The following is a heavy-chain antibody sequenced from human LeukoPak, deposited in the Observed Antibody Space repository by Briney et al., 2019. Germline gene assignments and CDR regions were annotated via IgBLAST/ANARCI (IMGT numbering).Heavy chain of an antibody. D-gene: IGHD6-13*01. V-gene: IGHV3-30*02. J-gene: IGHJ6*03. Sequence: PGGSLRLSCAASGFTFSSYGMHWVRQAPGKGLEWVAFIRYDGSNKYYADSVKGRFTISRDNSKNTLYLQMNSLRAEDTAVYYCAKDGSPRHYYYYYYYMDVWGKGTTVTVSS. CDR1: GFTFSSYG. CDR2: IRYDGSNK. CDR3: AKDGSPRHYYYYYYYMDV.